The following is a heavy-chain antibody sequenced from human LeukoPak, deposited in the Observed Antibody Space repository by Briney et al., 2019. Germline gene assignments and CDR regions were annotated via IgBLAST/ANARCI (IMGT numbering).Heavy chain of an antibody. J-gene: IGHJ4*02. CDR1: GGSFSAYY. Sequence: SETLSLTCGVYGGSFSAYYWSWIRQPPGKGLEWIGEINHSRNTNYNPSLKSRVTMSVDESKNQFSLKLSSVPAAATAVYYCARDAYYYDSIGYRRFDNWGQGTLVTVSS. D-gene: IGHD3-22*01. V-gene: IGHV4-34*01. CDR2: INHSRNT. CDR3: ARDAYYYDSIGYRRFDN.